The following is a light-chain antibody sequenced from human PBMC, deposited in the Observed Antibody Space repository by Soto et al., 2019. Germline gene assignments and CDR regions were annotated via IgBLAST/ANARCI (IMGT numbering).Light chain of an antibody. J-gene: IGKJ2*01. CDR1: QGIRND. CDR3: LQDYNYPYT. CDR2: AAS. V-gene: IGKV1-6*01. Sequence: AIQMTQSPSSLSASVGDRVTITCRASQGIRNDLGWFQQKPGKAPKLLICAASDLQSGVPSRFSGSGSGTDFTLTISSLQPEDSATYFCLQDYNYPYTFGQGTKLEIK.